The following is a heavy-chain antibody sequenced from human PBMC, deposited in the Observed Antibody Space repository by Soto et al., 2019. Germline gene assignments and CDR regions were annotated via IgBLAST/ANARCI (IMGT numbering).Heavy chain of an antibody. Sequence: LRLSCAASGFTFSSYAMHWVRQAPGKGLEWVAVISYDGSNKYYADSMKGRFTISRDNSKNTLYVQMNSLRPEDTAVYYCARAPDIVLIRAYYYYGMDVWGQGTTVTVSS. D-gene: IGHD2-8*01. CDR2: ISYDGSNK. CDR3: ARAPDIVLIRAYYYYGMDV. J-gene: IGHJ6*02. V-gene: IGHV3-30-3*01. CDR1: GFTFSSYA.